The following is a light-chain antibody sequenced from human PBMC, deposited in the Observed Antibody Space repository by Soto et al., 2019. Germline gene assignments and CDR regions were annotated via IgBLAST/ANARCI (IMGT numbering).Light chain of an antibody. CDR2: DAS. CDR1: QDISNY. V-gene: IGKV1-33*01. J-gene: IGKJ1*01. CDR3: QQYDNAWT. Sequence: DIQMTQSPSSLSASVGDRVTITCQASQDISNYLNWYQQKPGKAPKLLIYDASNLETGVPSRFSGSGSGTDFTFTISSLQPEDIATYYCQQYDNAWTFGQGTKVDI.